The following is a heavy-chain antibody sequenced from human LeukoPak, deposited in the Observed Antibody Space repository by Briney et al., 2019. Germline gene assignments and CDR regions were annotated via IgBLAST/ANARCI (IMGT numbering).Heavy chain of an antibody. CDR1: EFTFSNYW. CDR3: ATTVPGYPDDYFDY. CDR2: TNQDGGKN. D-gene: IGHD6-19*01. V-gene: IGHV3-7*01. J-gene: IGHJ4*02. Sequence: GGSLRLSCAASEFTFSNYWMSWVRRAPGKGLERVAHTNQDGGKNYYVDSLKGRFTISRDNAKNSLYLQMNSLRAEDTAVYYCATTVPGYPDDYFDYWGQGTLVTVSS.